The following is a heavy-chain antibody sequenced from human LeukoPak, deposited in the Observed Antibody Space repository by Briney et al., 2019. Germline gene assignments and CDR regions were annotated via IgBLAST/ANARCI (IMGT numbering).Heavy chain of an antibody. D-gene: IGHD3/OR15-3a*01. CDR2: IYSSGST. J-gene: IGHJ4*02. CDR1: GGSISSYY. V-gene: IGHV4-4*07. CDR3: VRGTVSFDY. Sequence: SETLSLTCTVSGGSISSYYWSWIRQPAGKGLEWIGRIYSSGSTYDNPSLKSRVTMSLDTSKNQFALKLSSVTAADTAVYYRVRGTVSFDYWGQGTLVTVSS.